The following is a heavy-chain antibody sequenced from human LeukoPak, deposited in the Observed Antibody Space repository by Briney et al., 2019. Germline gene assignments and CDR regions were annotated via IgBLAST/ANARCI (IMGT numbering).Heavy chain of an antibody. D-gene: IGHD3-22*01. CDR2: IYPGDSDT. CDR3: ARRGLRRYYDSSGPNWFDP. V-gene: IGHV5-51*01. J-gene: IGHJ5*02. CDR1: GYSFTSYW. Sequence: GESLKISCKGSGYSFTSYWIGWVRQMPGKGLEWRGIIYPGDSDTRYSPSFQGQVTISADKSISTAYLQWSSLKASDTAMYYCARRGLRRYYDSSGPNWFDPWGQGTLVTVSS.